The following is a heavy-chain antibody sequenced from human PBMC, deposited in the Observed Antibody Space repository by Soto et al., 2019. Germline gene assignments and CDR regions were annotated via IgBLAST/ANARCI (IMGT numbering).Heavy chain of an antibody. CDR3: ATGTTVVTVALDY. CDR2: ISYDGSNK. V-gene: IGHV3-30*03. J-gene: IGHJ4*02. CDR1: GFTFSSYG. D-gene: IGHD4-17*01. Sequence: GGSLRLSCAASGFTFSSYGMHWVRQAPGKGLEWAAVISYDGSNKYYADSVKGRFTISRDNSKNTLYLQMNSLRAEDTAVYYCATGTTVVTVALDYWGQGTLVTVSS.